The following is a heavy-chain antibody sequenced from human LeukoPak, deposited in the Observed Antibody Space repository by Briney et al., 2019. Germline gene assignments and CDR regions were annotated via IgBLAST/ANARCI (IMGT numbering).Heavy chain of an antibody. V-gene: IGHV4-34*01. CDR2: INHSGST. Sequence: PSETLCLTCAVYGGSFSGYYWSWIRQPPGKGLEWIGEINHSGSTNYNPSLKSRVTISVDTSKNQFSLKLSSVTAADTAVYYCARFGKARYSKYYYGMDVWGQGTTVTVSS. J-gene: IGHJ6*02. D-gene: IGHD3-9*01. CDR1: GGSFSGYY. CDR3: ARFGKARYSKYYYGMDV.